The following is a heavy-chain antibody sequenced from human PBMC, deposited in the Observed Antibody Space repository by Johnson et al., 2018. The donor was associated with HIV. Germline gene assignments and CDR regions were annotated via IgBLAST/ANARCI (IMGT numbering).Heavy chain of an antibody. CDR2: ISYDGSNK. J-gene: IGHJ3*02. CDR1: GFTFSSYA. D-gene: IGHD2-15*01. V-gene: IGHV3-30*04. CDR3: ARANRGRNDAFDI. Sequence: QVQLVESGGGVVQPGRSLRLSCAASGFTFSSYAMHWVRQAPGKGLEWVAVISYDGSNKYQADSVKGRFTISRDNSKNTLYLQMNSLRAGDTAVYYCARANRGRNDAFDIWGQGTMVTVSS.